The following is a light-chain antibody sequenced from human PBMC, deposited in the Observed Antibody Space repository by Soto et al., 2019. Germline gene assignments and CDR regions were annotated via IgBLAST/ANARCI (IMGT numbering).Light chain of an antibody. Sequence: EIVLTQSPATLYLSPGERATLSCRASQSVSSNLAWYQQKPGQAPRLLIYDASNRATGIPARFSGSGSGTDFALTISSLEPEDFAVYYCQQRSEWPLTFGGGTKVEIK. CDR1: QSVSSN. J-gene: IGKJ4*01. CDR2: DAS. CDR3: QQRSEWPLT. V-gene: IGKV3-11*01.